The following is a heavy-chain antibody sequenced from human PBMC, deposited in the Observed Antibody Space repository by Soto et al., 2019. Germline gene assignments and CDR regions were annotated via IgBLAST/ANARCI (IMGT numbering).Heavy chain of an antibody. Sequence: PSETLSLTCTVSGGSISSYYWSWVWQPPGKGLEWIGYMYYSGSTNYNPSLKSRVTMSVDTSKNQFSLKLSSVTAADTAVYYCARDSPPVVATDAFDIWGQGTMVTVSS. V-gene: IGHV4-59*12. CDR1: GGSISSYY. CDR2: MYYSGST. D-gene: IGHD2-15*01. CDR3: ARDSPPVVATDAFDI. J-gene: IGHJ3*02.